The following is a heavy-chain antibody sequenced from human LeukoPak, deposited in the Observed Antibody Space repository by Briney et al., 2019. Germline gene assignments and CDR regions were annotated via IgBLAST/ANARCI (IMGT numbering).Heavy chain of an antibody. CDR3: ARGGYCSSTSCYLTYYYYYYYMDV. J-gene: IGHJ6*03. D-gene: IGHD2-2*01. V-gene: IGHV1-69*05. Sequence: SVKVSCKASGGTFSSYAISWVRQAPGQGLEWMGGIIPIFGTANYAQKFQGRVTITTDESTSTAYMELSSLRSEDTAVYYCARGGYCSSTSCYLTYYYYYYYMDVWGKGTTVTVSS. CDR1: GGTFSSYA. CDR2: IIPIFGTA.